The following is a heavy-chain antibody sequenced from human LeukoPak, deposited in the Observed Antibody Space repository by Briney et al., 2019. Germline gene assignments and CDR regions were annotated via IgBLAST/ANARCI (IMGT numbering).Heavy chain of an antibody. CDR2: FDPEPGET. CDR1: GHTLTELS. J-gene: IGHJ5*02. CDR3: ATEVVVPAATYWFDP. Sequence: ASVKVSCKVSGHTLTELSMHWVRQAPGKELEWMGGFDPEPGETVYAQKFHGRVSMTEDTSTDTAYMELSSLRSEDTAVYYCATEVVVPAATYWFDPWGQGTLVTASS. V-gene: IGHV1-24*01. D-gene: IGHD2-2*01.